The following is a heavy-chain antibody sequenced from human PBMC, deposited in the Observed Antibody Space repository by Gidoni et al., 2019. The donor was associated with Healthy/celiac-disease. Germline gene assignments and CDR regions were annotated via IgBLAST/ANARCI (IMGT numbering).Heavy chain of an antibody. V-gene: IGHV3-21*01. Sequence: EVQLVESGGGLVQPGGSLSLSCAASGFTSSRYSMNWVRQAPGKGLEGVSSNSSSSSYIYYADSVKGRFTISRDNAKNSLYLQMNSLRAEDTAVYYCARDRPLSTVTRSWFDPWGQGTLVTVSS. CDR2: NSSSSSYI. D-gene: IGHD4-4*01. CDR3: ARDRPLSTVTRSWFDP. J-gene: IGHJ5*02. CDR1: GFTSSRYS.